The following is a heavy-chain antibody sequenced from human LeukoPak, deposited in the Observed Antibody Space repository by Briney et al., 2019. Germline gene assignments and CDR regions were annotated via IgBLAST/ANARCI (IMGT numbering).Heavy chain of an antibody. V-gene: IGHV3-15*01. CDR2: IKSEVDGATR. CDR3: TTDIPFTSGGAIAY. D-gene: IGHD3-16*02. J-gene: IGHJ4*02. CDR1: GFIVNGDS. Sequence: GGSLRLSCVVTGFIVNGDSMSWVRQAPGKGPEWVGRIKSEVDGATRDYAAPVRGRFTLSRDDSRNTLYLQMNSLKTEDTAFYYCTTDIPFTSGGAIAYWGQGTLVTVSS.